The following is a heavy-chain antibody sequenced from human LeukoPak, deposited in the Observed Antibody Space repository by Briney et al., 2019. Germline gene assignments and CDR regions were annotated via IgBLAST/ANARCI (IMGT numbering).Heavy chain of an antibody. CDR3: ARLRRGGATGYYYYYMDV. J-gene: IGHJ6*03. Sequence: SETLSLTCTVSGGSISTYYWNWIRQPPGKGLEWIGYIYYSGSTNYNPSLKSRVTISVDTSKNQFSLKLSSVTAADTAVYYCARLRRGGATGYYYYYMDVWGKGTTVTISS. V-gene: IGHV4-59*01. CDR1: GGSISTYY. D-gene: IGHD1-26*01. CDR2: IYYSGST.